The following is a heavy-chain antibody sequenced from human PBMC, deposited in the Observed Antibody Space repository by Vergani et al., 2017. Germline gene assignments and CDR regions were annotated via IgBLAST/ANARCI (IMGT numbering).Heavy chain of an antibody. CDR3: ARGLNGFWRLSYYYYMDV. CDR1: GYTFTRYD. D-gene: IGHD3-3*01. V-gene: IGHV1-8*01. CDR2: MNPNRGNT. J-gene: IGHJ6*03. Sequence: QVQLVQSGAEVKKPGASVTVSCKASGYTFTRYDINWVRQATGQGLEWMGWMNPNRGNTGYSQKFQGRVTMTRNNSISTTYMELSSLRSEDTAVYYCARGLNGFWRLSYYYYMDVWGKGTTVTVSS.